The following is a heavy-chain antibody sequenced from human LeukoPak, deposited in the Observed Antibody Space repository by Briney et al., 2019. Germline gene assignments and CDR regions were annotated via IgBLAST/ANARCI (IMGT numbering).Heavy chain of an antibody. CDR1: GGSISGYY. CDR3: ARAPYFDFWTGYYFDY. Sequence: SETLSLTCTVSGGSISGYYWSWIRQPPGKGLEWIGYIYYSGSTNYNPSLNSRVTISVDMSKNQFSLKLSSVTAADTAVYYCARAPYFDFWTGYYFDYWGLGTLVTVSS. D-gene: IGHD3-3*01. CDR2: IYYSGST. J-gene: IGHJ4*02. V-gene: IGHV4-59*01.